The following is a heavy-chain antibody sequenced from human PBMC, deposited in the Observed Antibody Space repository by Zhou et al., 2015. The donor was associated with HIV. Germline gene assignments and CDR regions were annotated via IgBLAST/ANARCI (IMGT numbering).Heavy chain of an antibody. J-gene: IGHJ4*02. CDR3: ARVDYYYDSSTLATDD. V-gene: IGHV1-18*01. Sequence: QVQLVQSEAEVKKPGSSVKVSCKASGGTFSSYAINWVRQAPGQGLEWMGWISAYNGQTNYAQKLQGRVTMTTDTSTNTAYMELRSLRSDDTAVYYCARVDYYYDSSTLATDDWGQGTLVTVSS. CDR2: ISAYNGQT. CDR1: GGTFSSYA. D-gene: IGHD3-22*01.